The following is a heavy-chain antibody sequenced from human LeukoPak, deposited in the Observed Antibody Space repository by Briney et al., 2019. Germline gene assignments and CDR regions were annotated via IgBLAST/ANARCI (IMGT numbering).Heavy chain of an antibody. CDR3: ARDVNRFCSGGSCPPDY. V-gene: IGHV3-NL1*01. J-gene: IGHJ4*02. Sequence: GGSLRLSCAASGFTFSSYGMHWVRQAPGKGLEWVSGISDSGGTTYYVDSVKGRFTISRDNSKNTLYLQMNSLRAEDTAVYYCARDVNRFCSGGSCPPDYWGQGTLVTVSS. CDR1: GFTFSSYG. CDR2: ISDSGGTT. D-gene: IGHD2-15*01.